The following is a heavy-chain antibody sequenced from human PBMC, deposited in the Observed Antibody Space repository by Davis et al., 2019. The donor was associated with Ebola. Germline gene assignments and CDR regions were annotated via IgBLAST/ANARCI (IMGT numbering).Heavy chain of an antibody. CDR2: IDTDGTNT. CDR3: ARDASCDPQICGFDDY. Sequence: PGGSLRLSCAASGFTFSGYWMHWVRQAPGKGLVWVAQIDTDGTNTAYADSVKGRFTISRDNSKNTLYLQMNSLRAEDTAVYYCARDASCDPQICGFDDYWGQGTLVTVSS. V-gene: IGHV3-74*01. J-gene: IGHJ4*02. D-gene: IGHD3-10*01. CDR1: GFTFSGYW.